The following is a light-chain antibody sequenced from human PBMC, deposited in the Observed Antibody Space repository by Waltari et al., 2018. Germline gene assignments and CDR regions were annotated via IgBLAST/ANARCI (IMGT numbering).Light chain of an antibody. J-gene: IGKJ4*01. CDR1: QSVLSSSNNKNY. CDR2: WAS. V-gene: IGKV4-1*01. Sequence: DIVMTQSPASLAVSLGERATINCKSSQSVLSSSNNKNYLAWYQQKPGQSPELLIYWASTRESGVPDRFSGSGSGTDFTLTITSLQAEDVAVYYCQQYYSTPLTFGGGTKVEIK. CDR3: QQYYSTPLT.